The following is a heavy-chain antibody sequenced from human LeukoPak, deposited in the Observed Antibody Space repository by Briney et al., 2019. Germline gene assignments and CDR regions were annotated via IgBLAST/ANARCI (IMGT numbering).Heavy chain of an antibody. CDR1: GFTFSSYA. CDR2: ISGSGGST. J-gene: IGHJ4*02. V-gene: IGHV3-23*01. Sequence: GGSLRLSCAASGFTFSSYAMSWVRQAPGKGLEWVSAISGSGGSTYYADSVKGRLTISRDNSKNTLYLQMNSLRAEDTAVYYCAKGFAYQLPHSTFDYWGQGTLVTVSS. D-gene: IGHD2-2*01. CDR3: AKGFAYQLPHSTFDY.